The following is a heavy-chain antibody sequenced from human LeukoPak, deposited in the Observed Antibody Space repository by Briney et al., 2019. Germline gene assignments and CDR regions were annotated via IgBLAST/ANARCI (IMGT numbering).Heavy chain of an antibody. J-gene: IGHJ4*02. CDR1: GYTFTDYY. V-gene: IGHV1-69-2*01. CDR2: VDPEDGET. Sequence: ASVKVSCKVSGYTFTDYYMHWVQQAPGKGLEWMGLVDPEDGETIYAEKFQGRVTITADTSTDTAYMELSSLRSDDTAVYYCARDPAADEVGLDYWGQGTLVTVSS. CDR3: ARDPAADEVGLDY. D-gene: IGHD6-13*01.